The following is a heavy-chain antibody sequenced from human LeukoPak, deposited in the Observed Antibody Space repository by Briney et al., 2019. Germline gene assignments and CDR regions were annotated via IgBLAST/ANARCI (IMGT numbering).Heavy chain of an antibody. Sequence: GGSLRLSCAASGFTFSSYGMHWVRHAPGKGLEWVAFIRYDGSNKYYADSVKGRFTISRDNSKNTLYLQMNSLRAEDTAVYYCAKDSSSHPRGFDYWGQGTLVTVSS. CDR2: IRYDGSNK. CDR1: GFTFSSYG. J-gene: IGHJ4*02. CDR3: AKDSSSHPRGFDY. D-gene: IGHD6-13*01. V-gene: IGHV3-30*02.